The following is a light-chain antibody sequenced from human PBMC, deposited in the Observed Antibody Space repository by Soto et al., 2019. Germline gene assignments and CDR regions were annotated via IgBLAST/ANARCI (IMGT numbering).Light chain of an antibody. CDR3: RSYVGSNISVV. J-gene: IGLJ2*01. V-gene: IGLV2-8*01. CDR2: EVS. Sequence: QSALTQPPSASGSPGQSVTISCTGTSSDVGGYNYVSWYQQHPGKAPKLMIYEVSKRPSGVPDRFSGSKSGNTASLTVSGLQAEDEADYYCRSYVGSNISVVFGGGTKLTVL. CDR1: SSDVGGYNY.